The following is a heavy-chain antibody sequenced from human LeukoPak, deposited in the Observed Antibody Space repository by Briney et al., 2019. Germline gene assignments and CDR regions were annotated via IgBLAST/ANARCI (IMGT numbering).Heavy chain of an antibody. CDR2: LSPNTGGT. CDR3: ARDSPEDYSNFDY. J-gene: IGHJ4*02. V-gene: IGHV1-2*02. Sequence: ASVKVSCKASGYSFNGYFMHWVRQAPGQGLEWMGWLSPNTGGTNYAQKFQGRVTMTRDTSISTAYMELSRLRSDDTAVYYCARDSPEDYSNFDYWGQGTLVTVSS. D-gene: IGHD4-11*01. CDR1: GYSFNGYF.